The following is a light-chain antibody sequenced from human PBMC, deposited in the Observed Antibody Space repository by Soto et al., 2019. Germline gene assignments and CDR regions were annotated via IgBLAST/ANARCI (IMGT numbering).Light chain of an antibody. CDR1: SSNIGSNY. CDR3: ASWDDSLSGYV. J-gene: IGLJ1*01. CDR2: GNN. V-gene: IGLV1-47*01. Sequence: QAVVTQPPSASGTPGQGVTISCSGGSSNIGSNYVYWCQHLPGAAPNLLLYGNNQRPSGVPDRFSGSKSGTSASLAISGLRSEDEADYYCASWDDSLSGYVFGTGTKLTVL.